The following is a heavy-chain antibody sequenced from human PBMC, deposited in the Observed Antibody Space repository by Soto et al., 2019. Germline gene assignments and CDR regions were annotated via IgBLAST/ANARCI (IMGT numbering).Heavy chain of an antibody. V-gene: IGHV1-46*01. CDR3: ARRAIFGVVPYYYYGMDV. J-gene: IGHJ6*02. Sequence: GASVKVSCKASGYTFTRYHMHWVRQAPGQGLEWMGIINPSGGSTSYAQKFQGRVTMTRDTSTSTVYMELSSLRSEDTAVYYCARRAIFGVVPYYYYGMDVWGQGTTVTVS. D-gene: IGHD3-3*01. CDR2: INPSGGST. CDR1: GYTFTRYH.